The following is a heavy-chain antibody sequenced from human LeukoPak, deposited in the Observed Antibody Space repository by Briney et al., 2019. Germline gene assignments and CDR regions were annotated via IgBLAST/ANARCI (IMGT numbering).Heavy chain of an antibody. CDR2: ISSSSSYI. CDR3: ARDGPHYDLDV. V-gene: IGHV3-21*01. CDR1: GFTFSSYS. J-gene: IGHJ6*02. D-gene: IGHD3-3*01. Sequence: GGSLRLSCAASGFTFSSYSMNWVRQAPGKGLEWVSSISSSSSYIYYADSVKGRFTISRDDSKNSLYLQMNSLRVEDTAVYYCARDGPHYDLDVWGQGTTVTVSS.